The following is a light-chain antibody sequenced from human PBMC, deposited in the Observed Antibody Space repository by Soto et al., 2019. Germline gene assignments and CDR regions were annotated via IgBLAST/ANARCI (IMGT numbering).Light chain of an antibody. J-gene: IGKJ2*01. CDR1: QSVSSY. CDR3: QQRSNWPYT. V-gene: IGKV3-11*01. Sequence: EIVLTQSPATLSLSPGERATLSCRASQSVSSYLTWYQQKPGQAPRLLIYDASTRATGITARFSGSGSGTDFTLTIGSLEPEDFAGYYCQQRSNWPYTFGQGTKLEIK. CDR2: DAS.